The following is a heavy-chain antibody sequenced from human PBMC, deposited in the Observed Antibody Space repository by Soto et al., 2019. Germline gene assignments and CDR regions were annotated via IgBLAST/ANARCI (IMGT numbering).Heavy chain of an antibody. D-gene: IGHD6-13*01. CDR3: AKDRSSSWSIDY. Sequence: QVQLVESGGGVVQPGRSLRLSCAASGFTFSSSGMHWVRQAPGKGLEWGAVISHDGRDKNYADSVKGRFTLSRDNSKNTLYLQMNSLRGEDTAVYYGAKDRSSSWSIDYWGQGTLVTVSS. CDR2: ISHDGRDK. J-gene: IGHJ4*02. V-gene: IGHV3-30*18. CDR1: GFTFSSSG.